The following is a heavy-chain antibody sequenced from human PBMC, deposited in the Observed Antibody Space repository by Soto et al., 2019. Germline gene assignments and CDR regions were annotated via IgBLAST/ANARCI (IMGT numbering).Heavy chain of an antibody. Sequence: PGGSLRLSCAASGFTFDDYAMHWVRQAPGKGLEWVSGISWNSGRIGYADSVKGRFTISRDNAKNSLYLQMNSLRAEDTALYYCAKMLEPGYCSSTSCYSADYWGQGTLVTVSS. J-gene: IGHJ4*02. D-gene: IGHD2-2*01. CDR1: GFTFDDYA. CDR3: AKMLEPGYCSSTSCYSADY. CDR2: ISWNSGRI. V-gene: IGHV3-9*01.